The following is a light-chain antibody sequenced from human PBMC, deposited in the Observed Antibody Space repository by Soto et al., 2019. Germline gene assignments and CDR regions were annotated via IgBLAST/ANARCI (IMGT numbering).Light chain of an antibody. Sequence: QRTRCLSNLPESVVDGVAIDLLASQGICNYFAGYQQEPGKVPKLLICAAFTFQTGVTPRFRGRGSRTDCILAISSLQPEDVATYYRQKEYSRPQMFGGGTKVDIK. CDR3: QKEYSRPQM. CDR1: QGICNY. V-gene: IGKV1-27*01. CDR2: AAF. J-gene: IGKJ4*02.